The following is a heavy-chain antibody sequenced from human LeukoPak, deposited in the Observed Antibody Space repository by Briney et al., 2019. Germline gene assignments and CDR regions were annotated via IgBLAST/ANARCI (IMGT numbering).Heavy chain of an antibody. J-gene: IGHJ4*02. CDR3: ARVGNWNYALVNYYFDY. CDR2: INHSGST. CDR1: GGSFSGYY. Sequence: PSETLSLTCAVYGGSFSGYYWSWIRQPPGKGLEWIGEINHSGSTNYNPSLKSRVTISVDTSKNQFSLKLTSVTAADTAVYYCARVGNWNYALVNYYFDYWGQGTLVTVSS. V-gene: IGHV4-34*01. D-gene: IGHD1-20*01.